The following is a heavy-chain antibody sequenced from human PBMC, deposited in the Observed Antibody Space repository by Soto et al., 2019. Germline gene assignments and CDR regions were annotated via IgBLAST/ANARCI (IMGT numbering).Heavy chain of an antibody. J-gene: IGHJ4*02. CDR1: GGTFSSYA. CDR3: ASLLYYDSSGYFTYFDY. D-gene: IGHD3-22*01. CDR2: IIPIFGTA. Sequence: QVQLVQSGAEVKKPGSSVKVSCKASGGTFSSYAISWVRQAPGQGLEWMGGIIPIFGTANYAQKFQGRVTITADESTSTAYMELSSLRSEDTAVYYCASLLYYDSSGYFTYFDYWGQGTLVTVSS. V-gene: IGHV1-69*12.